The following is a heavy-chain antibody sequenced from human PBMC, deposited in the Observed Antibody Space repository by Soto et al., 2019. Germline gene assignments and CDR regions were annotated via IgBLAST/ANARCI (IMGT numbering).Heavy chain of an antibody. CDR2: ISAYNGNT. CDR3: ARDRIAVYFDY. J-gene: IGHJ4*02. V-gene: IGHV1-18*01. CDR1: GYTFTSYG. D-gene: IGHD6-19*01. Sequence: QVQLVQSGAEVKKPGASVKVSFKASGYTFTSYGISWVRQAPGQGLEWMGWISAYNGNTNYAQKLQGRVTMTTDKSTSTAYMELRSLRYDDTAVYYCARDRIAVYFDYWGQGTLVTVSS.